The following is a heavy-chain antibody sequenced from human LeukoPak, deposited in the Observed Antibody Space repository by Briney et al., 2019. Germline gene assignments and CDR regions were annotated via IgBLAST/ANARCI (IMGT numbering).Heavy chain of an antibody. J-gene: IGHJ4*02. D-gene: IGHD2-2*01. V-gene: IGHV1-18*01. CDR3: ARDGTSTDDY. CDR2: ISGNNDNP. Sequence: ASVKVSCKASGYTFSNFGISWVRQAPGQGLEWMGWISGNNDNPDYGQEFQGRFTVTSDSSTRTAYMELKRLRSDDTAVYYCARDGTSTDDYWGQGTLVTVSS. CDR1: GYTFSNFG.